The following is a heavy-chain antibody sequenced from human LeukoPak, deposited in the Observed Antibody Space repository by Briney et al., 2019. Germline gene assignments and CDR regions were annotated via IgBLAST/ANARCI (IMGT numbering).Heavy chain of an antibody. CDR3: ARGIYGGSVAFDY. Sequence: GGSLRLSCAASGFTFSSYNIHWVRQPPGTGLVWVSRIESDERRTKYADSVAGRFTISRDHAKNTVYLQMNSLADEDTAVYYCARGIYGGSVAFDYWGQGALVTVSS. V-gene: IGHV3-74*01. CDR1: GFTFSSYN. CDR2: IESDERRT. J-gene: IGHJ4*02. D-gene: IGHD4/OR15-4a*01.